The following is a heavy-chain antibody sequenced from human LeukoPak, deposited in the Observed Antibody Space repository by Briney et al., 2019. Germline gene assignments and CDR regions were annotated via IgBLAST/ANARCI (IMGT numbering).Heavy chain of an antibody. J-gene: IGHJ4*02. D-gene: IGHD5-24*01. CDR3: ARERRDGYKVYFDY. CDR1: GGSFSGYY. CDR2: INHSGST. Sequence: SETLSLTCAVYGGSFSGYYWSWIRQPPGKGLEWIGEINHSGSTNCNPSLKSRVTISVDTSKNQFSLKLSSVTAADTAVYYCARERRDGYKVYFDYWGQGTLVTVSS. V-gene: IGHV4-34*01.